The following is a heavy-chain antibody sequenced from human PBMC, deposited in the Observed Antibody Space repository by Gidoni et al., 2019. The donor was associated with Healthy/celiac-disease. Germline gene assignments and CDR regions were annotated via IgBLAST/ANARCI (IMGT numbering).Heavy chain of an antibody. CDR3: ARGSISSGIDY. D-gene: IGHD6-25*01. CDR2: INHSGST. J-gene: IGHJ4*02. CDR1: DGSFSGYY. V-gene: IGHV4-34*01. Sequence: QVQLQQWGAGLLKPSETLSLTCAVYDGSFSGYYWSWIRQPPGKGLEWIGEINHSGSTNYNPSLKSRVTISVDTSKNQFSLKLSSVTAADTAVYYCARGSISSGIDYWGQGTLVTVSS.